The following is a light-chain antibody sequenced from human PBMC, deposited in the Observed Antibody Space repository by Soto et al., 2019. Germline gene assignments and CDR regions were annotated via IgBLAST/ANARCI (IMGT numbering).Light chain of an antibody. CDR1: QSVSSN. V-gene: IGKV3-15*01. Sequence: EIVMTQSPATLSVSPGERATLSCRASQSVSSNLAWYQQKPGQAPRLLIYGASTRATGIPARFSGSGSGTEFTLTRSSLPPEDFAVYYCQQYNNWPRTFGQGTKLEIK. CDR2: GAS. J-gene: IGKJ2*02. CDR3: QQYNNWPRT.